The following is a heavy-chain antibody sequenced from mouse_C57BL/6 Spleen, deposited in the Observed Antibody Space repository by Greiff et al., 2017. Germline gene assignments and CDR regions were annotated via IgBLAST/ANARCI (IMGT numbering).Heavy chain of an antibody. CDR1: GYTFTDYY. CDR2: IYPGSGNT. Sequence: VQLQQSGAELVRPGASVKLSCKASGYTFTDYYINWVKQRPGQGLEWIARIYPGSGNTYYNEKFKGKAKLTVEKSSSTAYMRLSSLTSEESAVYFCAREGLGRGYCDVWGTGTTVTVSS. CDR3: AREGLGRGYCDV. D-gene: IGHD3-3*01. V-gene: IGHV1-76*01. J-gene: IGHJ1*03.